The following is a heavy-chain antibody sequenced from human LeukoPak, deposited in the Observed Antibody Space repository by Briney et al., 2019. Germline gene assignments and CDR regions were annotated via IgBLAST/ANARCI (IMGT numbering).Heavy chain of an antibody. CDR2: IYSSGNT. V-gene: IGHV4-39*07. Sequence: PSETLSLTCTASGGSISSSGYYWGWIRQPPGTGLEWIGSIYSSGNTYYNPSLKSRVTISLNTSKNQFSLKLSSVTAADTAVYYCAREGPAEAYCGGDCYSSYWGQGTLVTVSS. CDR1: GGSISSSGYY. D-gene: IGHD2-21*02. CDR3: AREGPAEAYCGGDCYSSY. J-gene: IGHJ4*02.